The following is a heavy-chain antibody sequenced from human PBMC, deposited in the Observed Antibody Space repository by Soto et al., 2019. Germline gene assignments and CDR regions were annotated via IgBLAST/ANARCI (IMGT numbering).Heavy chain of an antibody. D-gene: IGHD6-6*01. J-gene: IGHJ6*02. Sequence: QVQLQESGPGLVKPSQTLSLTCTVSGGSISSGGYYWTWIRQHPGKGLEWIGYNYYSGITYYNPSLKSLVTISLDTSKNQFSLKLSSVTAADTAVCYCARGSSIAGLYYGMDVWGQGTTVTVSS. CDR3: ARGSSIAGLYYGMDV. CDR2: NYYSGIT. V-gene: IGHV4-31*01. CDR1: GGSISSGGYY.